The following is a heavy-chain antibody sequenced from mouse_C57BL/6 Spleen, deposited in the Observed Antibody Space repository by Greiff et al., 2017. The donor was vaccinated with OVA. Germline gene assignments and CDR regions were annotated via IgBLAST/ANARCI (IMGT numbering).Heavy chain of an antibody. CDR2: IDPTDSYT. CDR3: ARRHYGSSPYAMDY. Sequence: QVQLQQPGAELVMPGASVKLSCKASGYTFTSYWMHWVKQRPGQGLEWIGEIDPTDSYTNYNQKFKGKSTLTVDKSSSTAYMQLSSRTSEDSAVYYCARRHYGSSPYAMDYWGQGTSVTVSA. CDR1: GYTFTSYW. D-gene: IGHD1-1*01. V-gene: IGHV1-69*01. J-gene: IGHJ4*01.